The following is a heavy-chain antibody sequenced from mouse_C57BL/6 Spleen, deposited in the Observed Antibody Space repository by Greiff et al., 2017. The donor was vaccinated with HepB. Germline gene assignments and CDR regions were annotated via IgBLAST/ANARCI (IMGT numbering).Heavy chain of an antibody. CDR1: GYTFTDYE. J-gene: IGHJ2*01. V-gene: IGHV1-15*01. CDR3: TKTGTPPDY. D-gene: IGHD4-1*01. CDR2: IDPETGGT. Sequence: VQLQQSGAELVRPGASVTLSCKASGYTFTDYEMHWVKQTPVHGLEWIGAIDPETGGTAYNQKFKGKAILTADKSSSTAYMELRSLTSEDSAVYYCTKTGTPPDYWGQGTTLTVSS.